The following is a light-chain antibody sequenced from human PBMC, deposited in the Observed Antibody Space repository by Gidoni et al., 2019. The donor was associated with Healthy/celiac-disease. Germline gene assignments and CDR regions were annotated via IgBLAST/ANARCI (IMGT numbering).Light chain of an antibody. CDR2: GAS. Sequence: EIVMTQSPATLSVSPGERATLSCRASQSVSSNLAWYQQKPGQAPRLLIYGASTRATGIPARCSGSGSGTEFTLTISSLQSEDFAVYYCQQYNNWPWTFGQGTKLEIK. V-gene: IGKV3-15*01. CDR3: QQYNNWPWT. CDR1: QSVSSN. J-gene: IGKJ2*01.